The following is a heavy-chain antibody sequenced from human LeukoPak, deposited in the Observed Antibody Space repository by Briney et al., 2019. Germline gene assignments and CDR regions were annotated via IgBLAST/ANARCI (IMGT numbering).Heavy chain of an antibody. V-gene: IGHV4-39*07. CDR1: GGSISSSSYY. CDR2: IYYSGST. J-gene: IGHJ3*02. D-gene: IGHD3-10*01. CDR3: ARLPYPTYYYGSGSYYGAFDI. Sequence: SETLSLTCTVSGGSISSSSYYWGWIRQPPGKGLEWIGSIYYSGSTYYNPSLKSRVTISVDTSKNQFSLKLSSVTAADTAVYYCARLPYPTYYYGSGSYYGAFDIWGQGTMVTVSS.